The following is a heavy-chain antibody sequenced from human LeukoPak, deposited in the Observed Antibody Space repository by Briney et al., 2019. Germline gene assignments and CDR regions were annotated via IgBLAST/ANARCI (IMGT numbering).Heavy chain of an antibody. D-gene: IGHD3-10*01. Sequence: PSETLSLTCTVSGGSISSSSYHWGWIRLPPGKGLEWIGNLYYSGSTYYNPSLKSRVTISVDRSKNQFSLKLNSVTAADPAVYYCARRHDGEFDYWGQGTLVTVSS. J-gene: IGHJ4*02. CDR2: LYYSGST. V-gene: IGHV4-39*01. CDR3: ARRHDGEFDY. CDR1: GGSISSSSYH.